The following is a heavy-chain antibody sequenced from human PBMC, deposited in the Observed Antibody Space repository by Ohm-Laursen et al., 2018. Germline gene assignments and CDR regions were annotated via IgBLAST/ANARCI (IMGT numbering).Heavy chain of an antibody. V-gene: IGHV3-7*01. D-gene: IGHD1-14*01. Sequence: GSLRLSCAASGFTFSSYWMSWVRQAPGKGLEWVANIKQDGSEMYYVDSVKGRFTISRDNAKNSLYLQMNSLRAEDTAVYYCARVRINYSYGMDVWGQGTMVTVSS. CDR2: IKQDGSEM. CDR1: GFTFSSYW. J-gene: IGHJ6*02. CDR3: ARVRINYSYGMDV.